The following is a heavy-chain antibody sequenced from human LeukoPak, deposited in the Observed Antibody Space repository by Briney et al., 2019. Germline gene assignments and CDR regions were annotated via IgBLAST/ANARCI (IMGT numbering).Heavy chain of an antibody. CDR1: GFTFRSYT. CDR2: ISSSSSYI. J-gene: IGHJ6*02. V-gene: IGHV3-21*01. Sequence: GGSLRLSCVASGFTFRSYTMNWVRQAPGEGLEWVSSISSSSSYIYYADSVKGRFTISRDNAKNSLYLQMNSLRAEDTAVYCCARESEVYGMDVWGQGTTVTVSS. CDR3: ARESEVYGMDV.